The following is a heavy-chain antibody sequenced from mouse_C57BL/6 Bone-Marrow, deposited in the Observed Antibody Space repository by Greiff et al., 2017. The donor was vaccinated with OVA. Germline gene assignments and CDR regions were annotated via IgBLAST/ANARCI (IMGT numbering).Heavy chain of an antibody. J-gene: IGHJ4*01. D-gene: IGHD2-4*01. CDR2: IYPGDGDT. Sequence: VQLVESGPELVKPGASVKISCKASGYAFSSSWMNWVKQRPGKGLEWIGRIYPGDGDTNYNGKFKGKATLTADKSSSTAYMQLSSLTSEDSAVYFCARPLYDYDYAMDYWGQGTSVTVSS. V-gene: IGHV1-82*01. CDR3: ARPLYDYDYAMDY. CDR1: GYAFSSSW.